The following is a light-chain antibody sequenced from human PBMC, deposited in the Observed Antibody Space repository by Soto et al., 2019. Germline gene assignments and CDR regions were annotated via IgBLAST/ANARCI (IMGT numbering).Light chain of an antibody. CDR1: QSVSSTY. CDR3: HQYNSSTPGFT. Sequence: EIVLTQSPGTLSLFPGERATLSCRASQSVSSTYFAWYRQKPGQPPSLLIYGASKRASGVPVRFSGSGSGPDFTLTISRLELEDFAVYYCHQYNSSTPGFTFGPGTTGDIK. V-gene: IGKV3-20*01. J-gene: IGKJ3*01. CDR2: GAS.